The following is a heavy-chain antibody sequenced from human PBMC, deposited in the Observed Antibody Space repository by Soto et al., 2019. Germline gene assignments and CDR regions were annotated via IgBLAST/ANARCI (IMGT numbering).Heavy chain of an antibody. J-gene: IGHJ6*02. CDR2: TSYDGRNK. Sequence: QVQLVESGGGVVQPGRSLRLSCAASGFSFSTYVMHWVRQAPGKGLEWVAVTSYDGRNKYYADSVKGRFTISRDNSKNTLYLQMNTLTTDDTAVFYCAKTTYSSSSPGGSYYYALDVWGQGTTVIVSS. D-gene: IGHD6-13*01. CDR1: GFSFSTYV. V-gene: IGHV3-30*18. CDR3: AKTTYSSSSPGGSYYYALDV.